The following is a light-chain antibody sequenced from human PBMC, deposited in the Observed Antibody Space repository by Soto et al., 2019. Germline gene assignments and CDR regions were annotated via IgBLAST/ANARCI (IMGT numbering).Light chain of an antibody. V-gene: IGKV3-20*01. CDR2: GAS. CDR1: QSVSSTY. J-gene: IGKJ2*01. CDR3: QQYGRSPPRFT. Sequence: EIVLTQSPGTLSLSPGDSATLSCRASQSVSSTYLAWYQQQPGQAPRLLIFGASTMATGIPDRFSGRGSGTDFTLTISRLEPEDFALYYCQQYGRSPPRFTFGQGTKLEIK.